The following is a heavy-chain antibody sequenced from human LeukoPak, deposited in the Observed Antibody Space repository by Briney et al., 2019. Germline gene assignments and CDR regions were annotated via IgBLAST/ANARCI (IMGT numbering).Heavy chain of an antibody. V-gene: IGHV7-4-1*02. Sequence: ASVKVSCKASGYTFTNYAMNWVRQAPGQGLEWMGWINTNTGNPTYAQGFTGRFVFSLDTSVSTAYLQISSLKAEDTAVYYCARNSGSYNFDYGMDVWGQGTTVTVSS. CDR1: GYTFTNYA. CDR2: INTNTGNP. J-gene: IGHJ6*02. D-gene: IGHD1-26*01. CDR3: ARNSGSYNFDYGMDV.